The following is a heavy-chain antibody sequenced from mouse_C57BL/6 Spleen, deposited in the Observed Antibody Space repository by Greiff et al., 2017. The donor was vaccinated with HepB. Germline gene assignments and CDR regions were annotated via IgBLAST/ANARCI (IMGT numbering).Heavy chain of an antibody. Sequence: QVQLQQSGAELVKPGASVKLSCKASGYTFTSYWMHWVKQRPGRGLEWIGRIDPNSGGTKYNEKFKSKATLTVDKPSSTAYMQLSSLTSEDSAVYYCAREEHGNNYYAMDYWGQGTSVTVSS. CDR2: IDPNSGGT. CDR1: GYTFTSYW. D-gene: IGHD2-1*01. V-gene: IGHV1-72*01. CDR3: AREEHGNNYYAMDY. J-gene: IGHJ4*01.